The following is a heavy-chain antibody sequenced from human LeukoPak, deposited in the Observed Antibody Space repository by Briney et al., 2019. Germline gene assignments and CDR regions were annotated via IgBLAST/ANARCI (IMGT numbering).Heavy chain of an antibody. CDR1: GYTYIDYY. Sequence: ASVRVSCKSSGYTYIDYYIHWVRQAPGQGLEWMGCSDPDSGGTKFAQQSQGRVTLTRDTSIRTAYMELSRLTSDDTAIYYCAREYYDTSGSKYAFDIWGQGTMVTVSS. CDR3: AREYYDTSGSKYAFDI. CDR2: SDPDSGGT. J-gene: IGHJ3*02. V-gene: IGHV1-2*02. D-gene: IGHD3-22*01.